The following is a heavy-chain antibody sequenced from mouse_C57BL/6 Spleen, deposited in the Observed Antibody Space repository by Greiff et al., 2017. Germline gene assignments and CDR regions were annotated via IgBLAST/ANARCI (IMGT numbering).Heavy chain of an antibody. V-gene: IGHV1-18*01. CDR1: GYTFTDYN. Sequence: VQLQQSGPELVKPGASVKIPCKASGYTFTDYNMDWVKQSHGKSLEWIGVINPNNGGTIYNQKFKGKATLTVDKSSSTAYMERRSLTSEDTAVYYCARGRPYAMDYWGQGTSVTVSS. CDR2: INPNNGGT. CDR3: ARGRPYAMDY. J-gene: IGHJ4*01.